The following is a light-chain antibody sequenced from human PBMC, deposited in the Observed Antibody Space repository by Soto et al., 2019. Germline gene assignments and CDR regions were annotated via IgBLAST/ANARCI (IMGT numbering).Light chain of an antibody. J-gene: IGKJ1*01. CDR1: QLIGTS. CDR3: LQGYNTFWT. CDR2: SAS. Sequence: DIQMTQSPSSLSASVGDSVTVTCRASQLIGTSLHWYQQRAGEAPKVLISSASRLQSGVSSRFSGSGSGTHFTLTISSLRPEDSATYYCLQGYNTFWTFGQGTKVEIK. V-gene: IGKV1-39*01.